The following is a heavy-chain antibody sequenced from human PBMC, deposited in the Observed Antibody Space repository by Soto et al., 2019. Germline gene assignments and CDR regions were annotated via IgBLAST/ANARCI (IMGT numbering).Heavy chain of an antibody. CDR1: GGPWSGDY. CDR3: AGAFTGFWSGYKMTAAFDI. Sequence: TSETVSLSCAGYGGPWSGDYWRRIRQPPGKGLEWIGELNNRGRTNYNPSLKSLVTISVATSKNQFYLKLRYVTAADTAVYYCAGAFTGFWSGYKMTAAFDIWGQGKMVT. D-gene: IGHD3-3*01. V-gene: IGHV4-34*01. J-gene: IGHJ3*02. CDR2: LNNRGRT.